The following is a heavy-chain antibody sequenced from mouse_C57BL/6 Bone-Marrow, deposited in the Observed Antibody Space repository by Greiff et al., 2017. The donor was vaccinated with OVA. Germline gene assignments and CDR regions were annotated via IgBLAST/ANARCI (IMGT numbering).Heavy chain of an antibody. CDR3: AHYYGSNYFDY. V-gene: IGHV1-81*01. J-gene: IGHJ2*01. CDR1: GYTFTSYG. D-gene: IGHD1-1*01. Sequence: QVHVKQSGAELARPGASVKLSCKASGYTFTSYGISWVKQRTGQGLEWIGEIYPRSGNTYYNEKFKGKATLTADKSSSTAYMELRSLTSEDSAVYFCAHYYGSNYFDYWGQGTTLTVSS. CDR2: IYPRSGNT.